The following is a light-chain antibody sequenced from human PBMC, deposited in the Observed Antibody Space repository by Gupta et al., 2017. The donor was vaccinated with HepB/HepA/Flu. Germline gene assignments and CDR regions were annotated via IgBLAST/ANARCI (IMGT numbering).Light chain of an antibody. CDR2: DVS. J-gene: IGLJ3*02. V-gene: IGLV2-14*03. CDR1: SSDVGGYNY. Sequence: QSALTQPASVSGSPGQSITISCPGTSSDVGGYNYVSWYQQHPGKAPKLMIYDVSNRPSGVSNRFSGSKSGNTASLTSSGLQAEDEADYYCSSYTSSSTLWVFGGGTKLTVL. CDR3: SSYTSSSTLWV.